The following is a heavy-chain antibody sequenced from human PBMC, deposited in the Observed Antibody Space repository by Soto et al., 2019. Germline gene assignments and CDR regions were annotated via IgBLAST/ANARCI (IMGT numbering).Heavy chain of an antibody. V-gene: IGHV4-59*01. CDR3: ARVRSTFDY. CDR1: GISISDYY. CDR2: IYYSGST. J-gene: IGHJ4*02. Sequence: PSETLSLTCTVSGISISDYYWNWVRQPPGKGLEWIGDIYYSGSTNYNPSLKSRVTISVDRSGNQFSLRLTSVTAADTAVYYCARVRSTFDYWGQGTVVTVSS. D-gene: IGHD6-6*01.